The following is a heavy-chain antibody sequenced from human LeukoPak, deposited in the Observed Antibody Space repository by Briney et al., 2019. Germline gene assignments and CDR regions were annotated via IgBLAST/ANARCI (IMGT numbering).Heavy chain of an antibody. Sequence: GGSLRLSCAASGFTFSQYWMSWVRQAPGKGLEWVANIKHDGSEKQDGSEKNYVDSVKGRFTISRDNAKNSLHLQMNSLRAEDTAVYYCARVGRSGWTVDYWGQGTLVTVSS. D-gene: IGHD6-19*01. CDR2: IKHDGSEKQDGSEK. J-gene: IGHJ4*02. V-gene: IGHV3-7*01. CDR1: GFTFSQYW. CDR3: ARVGRSGWTVDY.